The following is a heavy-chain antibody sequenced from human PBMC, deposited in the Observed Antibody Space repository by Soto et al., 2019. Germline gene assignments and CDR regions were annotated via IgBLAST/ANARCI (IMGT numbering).Heavy chain of an antibody. V-gene: IGHV4-34*01. J-gene: IGHJ5*02. CDR2: INRSGTT. CDR3: AKGDTAARMAS. Sequence: QVQLQQWGAGLLKPSETLSLTCAVTGGSLSDYFWTWIRQPPGKGLDWIGEINRSGTTNYNPSLKSRVTMSLDTSNNQFSLKMSSVNAADTAVYFCAKGDTAARMASWGQGTVVTVSS. CDR1: GGSLSDYF. D-gene: IGHD6-25*01.